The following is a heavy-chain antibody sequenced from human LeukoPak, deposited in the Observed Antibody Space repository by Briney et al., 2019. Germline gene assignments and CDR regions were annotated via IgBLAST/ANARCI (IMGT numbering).Heavy chain of an antibody. V-gene: IGHV4-59*01. D-gene: IGHD7-27*01. CDR3: ARSSLTGGWFDP. CDR2: IIDTGST. J-gene: IGHJ5*02. CDR1: GDSIRTYY. Sequence: SETLSLTCSVSGDSIRTYYWSWIRQPPGKGLEWSGYIIDTGSTNYKPSLKTRLTMSVDVSKNQISLELSSVTAADTAVYYCARSSLTGGWFDPWGQGTLVTVSS.